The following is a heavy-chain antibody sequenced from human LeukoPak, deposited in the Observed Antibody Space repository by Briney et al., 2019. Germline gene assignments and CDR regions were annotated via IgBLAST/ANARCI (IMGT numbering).Heavy chain of an antibody. CDR1: GFTVSSNY. D-gene: IGHD5-12*01. CDR3: ASLAVATITGDY. CDR2: IYSGGST. Sequence: GGSLRLSCAASGFTVSSNYMSWVRQAPGKGLEGVSVIYSGGSTYYADSVKGRFTISRDNSKNTLYLQMNSLRAEDTAVYYCASLAVATITGDYWGQGTLVTVCS. J-gene: IGHJ4*02. V-gene: IGHV3-66*01.